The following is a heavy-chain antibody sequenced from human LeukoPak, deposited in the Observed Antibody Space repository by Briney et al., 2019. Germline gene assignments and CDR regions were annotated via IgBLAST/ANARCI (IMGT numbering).Heavy chain of an antibody. CDR3: ARTSTRTGYSSSWYRFDP. D-gene: IGHD6-13*01. V-gene: IGHV1-18*01. CDR1: GYTFTSYG. J-gene: IGHJ5*02. Sequence: GASVKVCCKASGYTFTSYGISWVRQAPGQGLEWMGWISAYNGNTNYAQKLQGRVTMTTDTSTSTAYMELRSLRSDDTAVYYCARTSTRTGYSSSWYRFDPWGQGTLVTVSS. CDR2: ISAYNGNT.